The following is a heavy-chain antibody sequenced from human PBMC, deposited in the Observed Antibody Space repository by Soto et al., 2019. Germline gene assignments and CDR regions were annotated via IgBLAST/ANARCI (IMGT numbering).Heavy chain of an antibody. Sequence: QVQLVQFGPEVKKPGASVKVSCKASGYTFTTYGISWVRQAPGQGLEWMGWISPYNGDTHYAEKFQGRLTMTTDTSATSAYMELRALSSDDRAVYFCARALSMAQYYYYMDVWGKGTTVTVSS. J-gene: IGHJ6*03. CDR1: GYTFTTYG. V-gene: IGHV1-18*01. CDR3: ARALSMAQYYYYMDV. CDR2: ISPYNGDT.